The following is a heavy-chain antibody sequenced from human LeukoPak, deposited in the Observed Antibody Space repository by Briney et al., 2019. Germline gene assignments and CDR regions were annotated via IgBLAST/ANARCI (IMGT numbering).Heavy chain of an antibody. J-gene: IGHJ5*02. CDR1: GFDFHDYM. CDR2: ISWNGDTI. V-gene: IGHV3-9*01. Sequence: GGSLRLSCAASGFDFHDYMMHWVRQPPGKGLEWVSEISWNGDTIGYADSVKGRFIISRDNARRSLYLQMNSLRPEDTAFYYCSSTFGSGSYLHSWGQGTLVTVSS. D-gene: IGHD3-10*01. CDR3: SSTFGSGSYLHS.